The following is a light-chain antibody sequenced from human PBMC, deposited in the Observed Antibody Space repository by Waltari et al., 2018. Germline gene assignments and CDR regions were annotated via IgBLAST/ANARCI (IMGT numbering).Light chain of an antibody. Sequence: QSLLTQPPSISGAPGQRVTISCSGGSSNIRRTSINWYEQVPGTAPKLLIFRSDQRPSGVSDRFSGSKSGTSASLTITGLLSADEADYICAAWDDSLNAWIFGGGTRLTVL. CDR1: SSNIRRTS. V-gene: IGLV1-44*01. J-gene: IGLJ3*02. CDR2: RSD. CDR3: AAWDDSLNAWI.